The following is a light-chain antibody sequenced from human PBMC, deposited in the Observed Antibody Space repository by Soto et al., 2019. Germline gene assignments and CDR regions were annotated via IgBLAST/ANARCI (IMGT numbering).Light chain of an antibody. Sequence: QSVLTQPPSVSEAPGQTVTISCSGSSSNIGKYYVSWYQQLPGEAPKLLIYDSNKRPSGIPERFSASRSGTSATLGITGLQTGDEADYYCGAWDDSLRLYVFGPGTKVTVL. CDR2: DSN. CDR3: GAWDDSLRLYV. V-gene: IGLV1-51*01. J-gene: IGLJ1*01. CDR1: SSNIGKYY.